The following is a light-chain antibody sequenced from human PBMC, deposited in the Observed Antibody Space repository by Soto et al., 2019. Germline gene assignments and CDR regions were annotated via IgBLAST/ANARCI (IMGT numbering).Light chain of an antibody. CDR2: HAS. CDR3: QQSYSSPPT. J-gene: IGKJ1*01. Sequence: IQLTQSPSTVSSSWGNRVTITCRASQSMISCLDRYQQKGGNAPKLLIYHASSLEGVGPSRFSCSRSGPAFTRTISSRQPEDFAPYYGQQSYSSPPTVGQGTKVDIK. V-gene: IGKV1-39*01. CDR1: QSMISC.